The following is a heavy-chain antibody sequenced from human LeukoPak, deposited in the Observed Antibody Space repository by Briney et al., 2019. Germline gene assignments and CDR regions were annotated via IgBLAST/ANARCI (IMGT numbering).Heavy chain of an antibody. CDR1: GFTLSSYS. J-gene: IGHJ4*02. D-gene: IGHD6-6*01. V-gene: IGHV3-21*01. Sequence: PGGSQRLSCAASGFTLSSYSMSWVRQAPGKGLQWVASISSSSSYIYYADSVKGRFTISRDNAKNSLYLQMNSLRAEDTAVYYCARDGIAARADYWGQGTLVTVSS. CDR2: ISSSSSYI. CDR3: ARDGIAARADY.